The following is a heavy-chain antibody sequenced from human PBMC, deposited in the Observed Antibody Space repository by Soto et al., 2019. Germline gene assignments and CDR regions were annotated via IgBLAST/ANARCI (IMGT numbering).Heavy chain of an antibody. D-gene: IGHD3-10*01. CDR1: GYTFTGYY. V-gene: IGHV1-2*04. Sequence: ASVKVSCKASGYTFTGYYMHWVRQAPGQGLEWMGWINPNSGGTNYAQKFQGWVTMTRDTSISTAYMELSRLRSDDTVVYYCARDKITMVRGVIWGYYYGMDVWGQGTTVTVSS. CDR2: INPNSGGT. J-gene: IGHJ6*02. CDR3: ARDKITMVRGVIWGYYYGMDV.